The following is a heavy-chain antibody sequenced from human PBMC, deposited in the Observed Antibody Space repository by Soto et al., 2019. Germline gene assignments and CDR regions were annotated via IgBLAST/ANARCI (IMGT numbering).Heavy chain of an antibody. V-gene: IGHV1-69*04. CDR1: GGTFSSYS. D-gene: IGHD2-2*01. Sequence: SVKVSCKASGGTFSSYSISCARQAPGQGLEWMGRIIPILGIANYAQKFQGRVTITADKSTSTAYMELSSLRSEDTAVYYCARGGCSSTSCYDAFDIWGQGTMVTVSS. CDR2: IIPILGIA. CDR3: ARGGCSSTSCYDAFDI. J-gene: IGHJ3*02.